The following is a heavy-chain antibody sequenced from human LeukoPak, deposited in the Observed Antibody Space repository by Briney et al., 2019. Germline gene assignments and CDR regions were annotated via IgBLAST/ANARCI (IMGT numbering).Heavy chain of an antibody. Sequence: GGSLRLSCAASGFTFSSYWMSWVRQAPGKGLEWVSVIYSGGSTYYADSVKGRFTISRDNSKNTLYLQMNSLRAEDTAVYYCAREVGVRGYDILTGYDYYYGMDVWGQGTTVTVSS. D-gene: IGHD3-9*01. J-gene: IGHJ6*02. CDR3: AREVGVRGYDILTGYDYYYGMDV. CDR1: GFTFSSYW. CDR2: IYSGGST. V-gene: IGHV3-66*01.